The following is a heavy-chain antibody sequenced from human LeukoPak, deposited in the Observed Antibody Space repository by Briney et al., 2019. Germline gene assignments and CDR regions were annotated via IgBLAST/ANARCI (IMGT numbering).Heavy chain of an antibody. CDR1: GFTFSSYW. Sequence: QPGGSLRLSCAASGFTFSSYWMHWVRQAPGKGLVWVSRINSDGSSTSYADSVKGRFTISRDNAKNTLYLQMNSLRAEDTAVYYCARDRYYYDSSGYYLFDYWGQGTLVTVSS. J-gene: IGHJ4*02. D-gene: IGHD3-22*01. V-gene: IGHV3-74*01. CDR3: ARDRYYYDSSGYYLFDY. CDR2: INSDGSST.